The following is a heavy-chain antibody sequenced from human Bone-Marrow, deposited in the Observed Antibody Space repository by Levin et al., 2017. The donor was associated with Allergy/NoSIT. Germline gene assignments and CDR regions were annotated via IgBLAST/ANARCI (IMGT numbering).Heavy chain of an antibody. Sequence: PSETLSLTCTVSGASISNSNCYWSWIRQHPGKGLEWMGYIHYSGSAYYNPSLESRVVISVDTSQNQFSLKLRPLNDADTAVHFCARLCGDHFDYWGQGTLVIVSS. V-gene: IGHV4-31*03. J-gene: IGHJ4*02. CDR1: GASISNSNCY. CDR3: ARLCGDHFDY. D-gene: IGHD4-17*01. CDR2: IHYSGSA.